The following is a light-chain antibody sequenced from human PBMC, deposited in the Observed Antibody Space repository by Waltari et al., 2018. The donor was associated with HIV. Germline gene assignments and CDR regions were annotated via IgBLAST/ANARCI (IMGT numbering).Light chain of an antibody. Sequence: DIVMTQSPDSLAVSLGERATINCKSSQSVLYSSNNKNYLAWYQQKPGQPPELPIYWDSTRESGVPDRFSGSGSATDFTLTISSLQAEDVAVYYCQQYYSTPLTFGGGTQVEIK. CDR3: QQYYSTPLT. V-gene: IGKV4-1*01. CDR1: QSVLYSSNNKNY. J-gene: IGKJ4*01. CDR2: WDS.